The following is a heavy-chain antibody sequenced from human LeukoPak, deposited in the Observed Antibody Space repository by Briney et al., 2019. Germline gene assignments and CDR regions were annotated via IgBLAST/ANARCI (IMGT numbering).Heavy chain of an antibody. V-gene: IGHV3-72*01. CDR1: GFTFSDYI. CDR3: SRDGGEGGNSAFDI. Sequence: GGSLRLSCAASGFTFSDYILDWVRQAPGKGLEWVGRVRRGANSYTTEYAASVKGRFTISRDDSKNSLYLHMNSLKTEDTAVYHCSRDGGEGGNSAFDIWGQGTMVTVSS. D-gene: IGHD3-16*01. CDR2: VRRGANSYTT. J-gene: IGHJ3*02.